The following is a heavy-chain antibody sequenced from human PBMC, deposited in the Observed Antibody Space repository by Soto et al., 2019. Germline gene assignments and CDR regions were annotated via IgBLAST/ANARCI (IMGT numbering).Heavy chain of an antibody. V-gene: IGHV3-21*01. CDR1: GFSFSSYS. CDR2: ISSSASQI. J-gene: IGHJ5*02. Sequence: EVQLVESGGGLVKPGGSLRLSCAASGFSFSSYSMNWVRQAPGKGLEWVSSISSSASQINYADSVKGRFTISRDNAKKALYRQMNSLRAEDTAVYYCARGYTGYCSGGTCYWFDPWGQGTLVTVSS. CDR3: ARGYTGYCSGGTCYWFDP. D-gene: IGHD2-15*01.